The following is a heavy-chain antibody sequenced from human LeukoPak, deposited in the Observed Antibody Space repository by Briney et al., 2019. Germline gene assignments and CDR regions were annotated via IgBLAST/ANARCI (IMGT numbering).Heavy chain of an antibody. CDR3: ARGVVGRDRFLWFGDQYYFDY. Sequence: SETLSLTCSVSGGSISSGSYYWSWIRQPPGKGLEWIGEINHSGSTNYNPSLKSRVTISVDTSKNQFSLKLSSVTAADTAVYYCARGVVGRDRFLWFGDQYYFDYWGQGTLVTVSS. CDR2: INHSGST. J-gene: IGHJ4*02. V-gene: IGHV4-39*07. CDR1: GGSISSGSYY. D-gene: IGHD3-10*01.